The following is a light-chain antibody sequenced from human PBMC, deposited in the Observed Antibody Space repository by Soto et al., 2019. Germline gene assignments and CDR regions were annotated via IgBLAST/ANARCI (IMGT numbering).Light chain of an antibody. CDR1: SGDTGIYNL. CDR3: CSYAGRSTVI. CDR2: EGN. J-gene: IGLJ2*01. Sequence: QSALTQPASVSGSPGPSITISCTGSSGDTGIYNLVSWYQQHPGRAPKLIIFEGNKRPSGVSNRFSASKSGNTASLAISGLQAEDEADYHCCSYAGRSTVICGGGTKLTVL. V-gene: IGLV2-23*01.